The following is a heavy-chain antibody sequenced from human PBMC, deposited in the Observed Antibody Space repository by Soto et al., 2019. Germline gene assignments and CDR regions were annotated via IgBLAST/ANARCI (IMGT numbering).Heavy chain of an antibody. CDR3: VSKITIFGVVSFQH. CDR2: ISSNGGST. D-gene: IGHD3-3*01. CDR1: GFTFSSYA. Sequence: PGGSLRLSCSASGFTFSSYAMHWVRQAPGKGLEYVSAISSNGGSTYYAESVKGRFTISRDNSKNTLYLQMSSLRAEDTAVYYCVSKITIFGVVSFQHWGQGTLVTVSS. J-gene: IGHJ1*01. V-gene: IGHV3-64D*06.